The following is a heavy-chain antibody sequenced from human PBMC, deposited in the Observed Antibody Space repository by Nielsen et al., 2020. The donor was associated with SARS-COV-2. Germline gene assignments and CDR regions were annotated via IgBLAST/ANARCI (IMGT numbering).Heavy chain of an antibody. Sequence: ASVKVSCKASGYTFTSYGINWVRQAPGQGLEWMGWISGYNGDTKYAQQIQGRVTMTRDTSTTTVYMELTSLRSEDTAAYYCARVDYYGSGSYYWGQGTLVTVSS. CDR3: ARVDYYGSGSYY. CDR1: GYTFTSYG. CDR2: ISGYNGDT. J-gene: IGHJ4*02. V-gene: IGHV1-18*01. D-gene: IGHD3-10*01.